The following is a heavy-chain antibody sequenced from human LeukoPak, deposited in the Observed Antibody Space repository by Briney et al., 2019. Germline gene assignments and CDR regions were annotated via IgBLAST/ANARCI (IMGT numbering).Heavy chain of an antibody. CDR2: ITNSGNSK. Sequence: GGSLRLSCAASEFTFSSYSMNWVRQAPGKGLEWVSYITNSGNSKSYADSVKGRFTISRDNTKNSLYLQMNGLRAEDTAAYYCAKVTVAGTDFFDYWGQGILVTVSS. CDR1: EFTFSSYS. D-gene: IGHD6-19*01. CDR3: AKVTVAGTDFFDY. V-gene: IGHV3-48*01. J-gene: IGHJ4*02.